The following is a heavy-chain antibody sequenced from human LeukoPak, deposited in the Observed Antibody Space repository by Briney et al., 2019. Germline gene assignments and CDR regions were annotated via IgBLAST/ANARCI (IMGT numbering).Heavy chain of an antibody. J-gene: IGHJ6*02. CDR3: ARDPYSSGWYHYYYGMDV. CDR1: GYTFTSYG. V-gene: IGHV1-18*01. Sequence: ASVTVSCKTSGYTFTSYGFSWVRQAPGQGLEWVGWISAYNGNTNYAQKLQGRVTMTTDTSTSTAYMELRSLRSDDTAVYYCARDPYSSGWYHYYYGMDVWGQGTTVTVSS. CDR2: ISAYNGNT. D-gene: IGHD6-19*01.